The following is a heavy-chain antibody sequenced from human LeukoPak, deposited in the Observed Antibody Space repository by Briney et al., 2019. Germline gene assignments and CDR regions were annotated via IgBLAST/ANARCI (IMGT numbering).Heavy chain of an antibody. CDR1: GGSISSYY. J-gene: IGHJ3*02. CDR2: IYYSGSI. D-gene: IGHD2-15*01. V-gene: IGHV4-59*08. Sequence: SETLSLTCTVSGGSISSYYWSWIRQPPGKGLEWIGYIYYSGSIKYNSSLKSRVTISVDTSKNQISLKLRSVTAADTAVYYCARGGPYCSGGSCYSGKAFDIWGQGTMVTVSS. CDR3: ARGGPYCSGGSCYSGKAFDI.